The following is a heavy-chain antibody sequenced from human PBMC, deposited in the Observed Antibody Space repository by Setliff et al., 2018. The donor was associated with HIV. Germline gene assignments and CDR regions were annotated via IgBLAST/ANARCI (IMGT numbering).Heavy chain of an antibody. CDR1: GVNFSNYA. CDR2: ILPICGTA. J-gene: IGHJ3*02. V-gene: IGHV1-69*05. CDR3: ARDTVQQLVGFDI. Sequence: SVKVSCKASGVNFSNYAISWVRQAPGQGLEWMGGILPICGTANYAQKFQGRVTITTDEYTITAYMELTSLRSEDTAVYYCARDTVQQLVGFDIWGQGTMVTVSS. D-gene: IGHD6-13*01.